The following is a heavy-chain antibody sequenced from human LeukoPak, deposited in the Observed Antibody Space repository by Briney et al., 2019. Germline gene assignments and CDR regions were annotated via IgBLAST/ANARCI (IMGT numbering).Heavy chain of an antibody. CDR2: IYYSGST. J-gene: IGHJ3*02. D-gene: IGHD3-9*01. V-gene: IGHV4-59*11. Sequence: SETLSLTCTVSGGSISSHYWSWIRQPPGKGLEWIGYIYYSGSTNYNPSLKSRVTISVDTSKNQFSLKLSSVTAADTAVYYCARDGRWILSWAFDIWGQGTMVTVSS. CDR3: ARDGRWILSWAFDI. CDR1: GGSISSHY.